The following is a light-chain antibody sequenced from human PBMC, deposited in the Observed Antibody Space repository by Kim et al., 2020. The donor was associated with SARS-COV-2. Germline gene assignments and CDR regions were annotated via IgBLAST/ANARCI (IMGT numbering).Light chain of an antibody. CDR3: HQRSNWDS. J-gene: IGKJ2*03. V-gene: IGKV3-11*01. Sequence: EIVLTQSPATLSLSPGERATLSCKASQSVSNYLAWYQQKPGQAPRLLIYDASHRATGIPARFSGGGSGTDFTLTISSLEPEDSAVYYCHQRSNWDSFGQGTKL. CDR2: DAS. CDR1: QSVSNY.